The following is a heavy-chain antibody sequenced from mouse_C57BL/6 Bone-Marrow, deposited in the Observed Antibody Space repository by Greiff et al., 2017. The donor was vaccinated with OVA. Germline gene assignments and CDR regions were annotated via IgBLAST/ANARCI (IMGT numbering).Heavy chain of an antibody. J-gene: IGHJ2*01. CDR2: ISSGGSYT. Sequence: EVKVVESGGDLVKPGGSLKLSCAASGFTFSSYGMSWVRQTPDKRLEWVATISSGGSYTYYPDSVKGRFTISRDNAKNTLYLQMSSLKSEDTAMYYCARDYYYGSSYYFDYWGQGTTLTVSS. D-gene: IGHD1-1*01. CDR1: GFTFSSYG. CDR3: ARDYYYGSSYYFDY. V-gene: IGHV5-6*01.